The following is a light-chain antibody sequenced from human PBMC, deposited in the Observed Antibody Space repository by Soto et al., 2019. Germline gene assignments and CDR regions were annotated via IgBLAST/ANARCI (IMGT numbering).Light chain of an antibody. CDR2: GAS. CDR1: QSVSRNN. CDR3: QQRSNRPRFT. V-gene: IGKV3D-20*02. J-gene: IGKJ3*01. Sequence: ETVLTQSPGTLSLSPGERATLSCRASQSVSRNNLVWYQQRPGQPPRLLIYGASSRATGIPDRFSGSGSGTDFSLTISRLEPEDFAVYYCQQRSNRPRFTFGPGTKVDIK.